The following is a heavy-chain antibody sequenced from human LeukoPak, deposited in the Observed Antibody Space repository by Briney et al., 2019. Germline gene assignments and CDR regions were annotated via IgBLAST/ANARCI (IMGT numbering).Heavy chain of an antibody. CDR2: VHYSGIT. D-gene: IGHD5-24*01. CDR3: ARHERDASLDHAFDI. Sequence: SETLSLTCSVSGGPISNYYWSWIRQPPGKGLEWIGYVHYSGITKYNPSVKSRVTISLDTSSSQFSLKLSSVTAADTAVYYCARHERDASLDHAFDIWGQGTMVTVSS. CDR1: GGPISNYY. J-gene: IGHJ3*02. V-gene: IGHV4-59*08.